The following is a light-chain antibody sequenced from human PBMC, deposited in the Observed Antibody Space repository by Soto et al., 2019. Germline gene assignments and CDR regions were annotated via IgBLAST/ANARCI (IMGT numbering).Light chain of an antibody. V-gene: IGKV3-20*01. CDR2: RTS. J-gene: IGKJ1*01. CDR3: QQYDSSPRT. CDR1: QNIGSSY. Sequence: EIMLTQSPCIMSLSPGERATLSCRASQNIGSSYLAWYQQKPGQAPRLLIYRTSNRATGIPDRFSGSGSGTDFTLTISRLEPEDFAVYWCQQYDSSPRTFGQGTKVDIK.